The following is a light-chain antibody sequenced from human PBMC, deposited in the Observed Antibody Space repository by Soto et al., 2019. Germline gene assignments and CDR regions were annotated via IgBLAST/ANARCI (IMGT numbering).Light chain of an antibody. CDR2: EGS. Sequence: QSALTQPASVSGSPGQSITISCTGTSSDVSWYQQHPGKAPKLMIYEGSKRPSGVSNRFYGSKSGNTASLTISGLQAEDEADYYCCSYAGSSTRVFGGGTKLT. J-gene: IGLJ3*02. CDR3: CSYAGSSTRV. V-gene: IGLV2-23*01. CDR1: SSDV.